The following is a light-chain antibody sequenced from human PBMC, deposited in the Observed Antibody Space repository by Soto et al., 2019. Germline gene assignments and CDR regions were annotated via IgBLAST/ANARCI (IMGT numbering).Light chain of an antibody. Sequence: QAVVTQSPSASASLGASVKLTCTLSSGHSSYAIAWHQQQPEKGPRYLMKLNSDGSHSKGDGIPDRFSGSSSGAERYLTISSLQSEEEADDYCQTWGTGIHGVFGGGTKLTVL. V-gene: IGLV4-69*01. CDR2: LNSDGSH. CDR3: QTWGTGIHGV. CDR1: SGHSSYA. J-gene: IGLJ3*02.